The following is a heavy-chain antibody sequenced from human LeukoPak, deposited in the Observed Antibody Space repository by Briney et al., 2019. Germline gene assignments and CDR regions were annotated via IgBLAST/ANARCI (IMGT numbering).Heavy chain of an antibody. CDR3: ARYLYYYGSGSYSWFDP. J-gene: IGHJ5*02. V-gene: IGHV1-2*02. Sequence: GASVKVSCKASGYTFTGYYMHWVRQAPGQGLEWMGWINPNSGGTNYAQKFQGRVTMTRDTSISTAYMELSRLRSDDTAVYYCARYLYYYGSGSYSWFDPWGLGTLVTVSS. D-gene: IGHD3-10*01. CDR1: GYTFTGYY. CDR2: INPNSGGT.